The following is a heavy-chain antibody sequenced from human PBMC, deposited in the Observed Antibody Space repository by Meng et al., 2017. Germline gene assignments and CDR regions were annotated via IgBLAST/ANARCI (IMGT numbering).Heavy chain of an antibody. CDR2: IRSKANSYAT. J-gene: IGHJ4*02. Sequence: GESLKISCAASGFTFSGSAMHWVRQASGKGLEWVGRIRSKANSYATAYAASVKGRFTISRDDSKNTAYLQMNSLKTEDTAVYYCASYSGSYVKSGGDVSSDYWGQGTLVTVSS. V-gene: IGHV3-73*01. D-gene: IGHD1-26*01. CDR3: ASYSGSYVKSGGDVSSDY. CDR1: GFTFSGSA.